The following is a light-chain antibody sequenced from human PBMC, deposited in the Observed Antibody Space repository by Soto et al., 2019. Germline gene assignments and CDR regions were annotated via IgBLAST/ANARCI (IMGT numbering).Light chain of an antibody. V-gene: IGKV3-20*01. CDR1: QSVSSSY. J-gene: IGKJ4*01. Sequence: EIVLTQSPGTLSLSPGERATLSCRASQSVSSSYLAWYQQKPGQAPRLLIYGASSRATGIPDRFSGSGSGTDFTLTISRLEPEDFVVYYCQQRVTFGGGTKVEIK. CDR3: QQRVT. CDR2: GAS.